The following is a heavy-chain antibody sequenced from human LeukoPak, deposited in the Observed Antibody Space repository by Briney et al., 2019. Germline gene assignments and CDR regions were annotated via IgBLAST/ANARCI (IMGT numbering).Heavy chain of an antibody. J-gene: IGHJ4*02. CDR3: ARVPGIAAAGAGGAY. CDR2: ISSSSSYI. Sequence: GGSLRLSSAASGFTFSSYSMNWVRQAPGKGLEWVSSISSSSSYIYYADSVKGRFTISRDNAKNSLYLQMNSLRAEDTAVYYCARVPGIAAAGAGGAYWGQGTLVTVSS. V-gene: IGHV3-21*01. D-gene: IGHD6-13*01. CDR1: GFTFSSYS.